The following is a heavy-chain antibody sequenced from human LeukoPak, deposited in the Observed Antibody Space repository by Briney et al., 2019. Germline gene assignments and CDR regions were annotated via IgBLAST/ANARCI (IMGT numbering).Heavy chain of an antibody. CDR2: INPNSGGT. D-gene: IGHD6-19*01. Sequence: GASVKVSCKASGYTFTGYYMHWVRQAPGQGLEWMGWINPNSGGTNYAQKFQGRVTMTRDTSISTAYMELSRLRSDDTAVYYCARLQWLVPRRQNYYYYGMDVWGQGTTVTVSS. J-gene: IGHJ6*02. V-gene: IGHV1-2*02. CDR3: ARLQWLVPRRQNYYYYGMDV. CDR1: GYTFTGYY.